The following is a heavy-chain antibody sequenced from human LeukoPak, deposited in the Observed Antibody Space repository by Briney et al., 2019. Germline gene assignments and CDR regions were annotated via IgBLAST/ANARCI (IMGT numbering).Heavy chain of an antibody. CDR2: IYSGGST. CDR1: GFTVSSNY. Sequence: GGSLRLSCAASGFTVSSNYMSWVRQAPGKGLEWVSVIYSGGSTYYADSVKGRFTISRDNSKNTLYLQMNSLRAEDTAVYYCASPVGIQLWLVYWGQGTLVTVSS. D-gene: IGHD5-18*01. J-gene: IGHJ4*02. V-gene: IGHV3-53*01. CDR3: ASPVGIQLWLVY.